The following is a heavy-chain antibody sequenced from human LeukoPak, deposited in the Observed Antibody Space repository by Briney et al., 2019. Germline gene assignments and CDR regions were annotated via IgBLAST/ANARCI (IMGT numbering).Heavy chain of an antibody. CDR3: AKSSYYDSSGYYRGYYFDY. J-gene: IGHJ4*02. V-gene: IGHV3-23*01. CDR1: GFTFSSYA. D-gene: IGHD3-22*01. CDR2: ISGGGGST. Sequence: GGSLRLSCAASGFTFSSYAMSWVRQAPGKGLEWVSAISGGGGSTHYADSVKGRFTISRDNSKNTLYLQMSSLRAGDTAVYYCAKSSYYDSSGYYRGYYFDYWGQGTLVTVSS.